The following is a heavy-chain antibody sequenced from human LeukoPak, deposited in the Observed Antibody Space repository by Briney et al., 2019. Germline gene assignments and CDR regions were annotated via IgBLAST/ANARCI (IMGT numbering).Heavy chain of an antibody. CDR2: IYYSGST. D-gene: IGHD2-2*01. CDR1: GGSISSGDYY. J-gene: IGHJ4*02. Sequence: PSQTLSLTCTVSGGSISSGDYYWGWIRQPPGKGLEWIGYIYYSGSTYYNPSLKSRVTISVDTSKNQFSLKLSSVTAADTAVYYCATQVVPAATSFDYWGQGTLVTVSS. V-gene: IGHV4-30-4*08. CDR3: ATQVVPAATSFDY.